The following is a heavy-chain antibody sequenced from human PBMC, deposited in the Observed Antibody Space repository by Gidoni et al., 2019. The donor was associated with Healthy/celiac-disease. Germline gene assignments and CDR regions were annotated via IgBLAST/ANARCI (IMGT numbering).Heavy chain of an antibody. CDR3: AKDKKWEPFSFDY. Sequence: EVQLLESGGGLVQPGWCLRLSCAASGFTFSSDAMRWGRQAPGKGMEWVSAIRGSGGSTYYADSVKGRFTISRDNSKNTLYLQMNSLRAEDTAVYYCAKDKKWEPFSFDYWGQGTLVTVSS. J-gene: IGHJ4*02. CDR2: IRGSGGST. CDR1: GFTFSSDA. V-gene: IGHV3-23*01. D-gene: IGHD1-26*01.